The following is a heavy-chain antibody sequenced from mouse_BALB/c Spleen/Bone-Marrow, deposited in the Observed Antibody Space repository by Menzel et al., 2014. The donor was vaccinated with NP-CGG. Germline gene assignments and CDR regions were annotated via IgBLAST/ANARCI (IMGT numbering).Heavy chain of an antibody. Sequence: EVKLLESGGGLVQPGGSLKLSCAASGFDFSRYWMSWVRQAPGKGLEWIGEINPDSNTINYTPSPKDKFIISRDNAKNTLYLQMSKVRSEDTALYYCARLGYYGSFAYWGQGTLVTVSA. D-gene: IGHD1-2*01. CDR3: ARLGYYGSFAY. J-gene: IGHJ3*01. CDR1: GFDFSRYW. V-gene: IGHV4-1*02. CDR2: INPDSNTI.